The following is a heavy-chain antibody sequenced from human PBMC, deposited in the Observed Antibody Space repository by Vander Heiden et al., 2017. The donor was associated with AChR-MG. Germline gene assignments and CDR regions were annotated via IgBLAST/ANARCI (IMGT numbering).Heavy chain of an antibody. CDR1: DGSISSGGYY. J-gene: IGHJ4*02. Sequence: VQLPESGPGLVMPSQTLSLTCTVPDGSISSGGYYRRWIPQHPGKVLEWIGYSYWTGTTYYNPSLNSRVTVSLATSKNQFSLKMTSVTAADTAVYDGARTVEYSSSSFEYWGQGNLGAVSS. CDR3: ARTVEYSSSSFEY. D-gene: IGHD6-6*01. V-gene: IGHV4-31*03. CDR2: SYWTGTT.